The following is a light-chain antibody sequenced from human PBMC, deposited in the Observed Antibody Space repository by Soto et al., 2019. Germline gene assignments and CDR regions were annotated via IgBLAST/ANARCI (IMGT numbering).Light chain of an antibody. CDR1: QSISSY. Sequence: DIQMTQSPSSLSASVGDRVTITCRASQSISSYLNWYQQKPGKAPKLLIYAASSLQSGVPSRFSGSGSGTDFTHTISSLQPEDFATYYCQQSYSTLRAWTFGQGTKVEIK. J-gene: IGKJ1*01. CDR2: AAS. CDR3: QQSYSTLRAWT. V-gene: IGKV1-39*01.